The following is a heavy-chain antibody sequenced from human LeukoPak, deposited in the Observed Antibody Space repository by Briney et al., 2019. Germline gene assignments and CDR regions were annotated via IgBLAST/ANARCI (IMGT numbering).Heavy chain of an antibody. V-gene: IGHV3-21*01. CDR2: ISSSSSYI. Sequence: GGSLRLSCAASGFTFSSYSMNWVRQAPGKGLEWVSSISSSSSYIYYADSMKGRFTISRDNAKNSLYLQMNSLRAEDTAVYYCARDPVLTGYGAFDIWGQGTMVTVSS. CDR3: ARDPVLTGYGAFDI. D-gene: IGHD3-9*01. CDR1: GFTFSSYS. J-gene: IGHJ3*02.